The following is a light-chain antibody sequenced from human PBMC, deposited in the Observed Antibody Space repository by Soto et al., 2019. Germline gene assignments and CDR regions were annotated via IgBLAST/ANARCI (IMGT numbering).Light chain of an antibody. J-gene: IGLJ1*01. CDR2: EVT. V-gene: IGLV2-14*01. CDR3: LSFTSSFTYI. Sequence: QSALTQPPSVSGSPGQSITISCTGTSSDVGGYNYVSWYQHHPGKAPKLIIYEVTNRPSGVSIRFSGSKSGTTASLTISGLQAEDEADYFCLSFTSSFTYIFGTGTKVTV. CDR1: SSDVGGYNY.